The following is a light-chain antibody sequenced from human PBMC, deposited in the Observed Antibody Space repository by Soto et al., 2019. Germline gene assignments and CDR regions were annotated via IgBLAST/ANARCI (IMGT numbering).Light chain of an antibody. Sequence: EILMTQSPSTLSASTGERATISCMASQSVSSNLAWYQQNAGEAPRLLFDGSSTRAAGFPARFSGSGSGTDFTLASTRLEPEDFAMYYCQQYSRSRTFGQGTKVDIK. CDR2: GSS. CDR3: QQYSRSRT. CDR1: QSVSSN. V-gene: IGKV3-15*01. J-gene: IGKJ1*01.